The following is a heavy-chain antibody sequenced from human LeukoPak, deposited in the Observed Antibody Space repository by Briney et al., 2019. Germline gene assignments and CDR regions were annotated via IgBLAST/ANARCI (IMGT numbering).Heavy chain of an antibody. J-gene: IGHJ3*02. CDR1: GDSISSYY. CDR2: IYNGGNT. CDR3: ARARSGWYVDAFDI. Sequence: PSETLSLTCTVSGDSISSYYWSWVRQPAGEGLEWIGRIYNGGNTNYNPSLTSRVTMSVDTSKNQFSLTLSSVTAADTAVYYCARARSGWYVDAFDIWGQGTMVTVSS. D-gene: IGHD6-19*01. V-gene: IGHV4-4*07.